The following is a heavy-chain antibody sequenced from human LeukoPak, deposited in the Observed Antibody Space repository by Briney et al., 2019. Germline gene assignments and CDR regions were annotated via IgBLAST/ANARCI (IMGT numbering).Heavy chain of an antibody. CDR2: IRGNADGGTT. V-gene: IGHV3-15*05. CDR1: GFAFSNAW. D-gene: IGHD6-19*01. CDR3: TTEYGSAWQRYYFDS. J-gene: IGHJ4*02. Sequence: GGSLRLSCAASGFAFSNAWMSWVGEAPGKGLEWLGRIRGNADGGTTDYAAPVKGRFTISRDDSKHTLFLQMNSLKAEDTAVYYCTTEYGSAWQRYYFDSWGQGTLVTVSS.